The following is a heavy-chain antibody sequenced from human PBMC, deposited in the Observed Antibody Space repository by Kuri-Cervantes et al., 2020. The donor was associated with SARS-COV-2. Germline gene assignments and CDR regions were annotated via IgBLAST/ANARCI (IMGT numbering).Heavy chain of an antibody. CDR2: IYHSGTT. J-gene: IGHJ4*02. V-gene: IGHV4-38-2*02. CDR3: ATLPGREDYYTSGTVSDN. D-gene: IGHD3-10*01. Sequence: SETLSLTCTVSGSSVSSPNYWGWLRQPPGKGLEWIGSIYHSGTTYYNPSLKSRVTLSVDTSKNHFSLRLSSLTAADAAVYYCATLPGREDYYTSGTVSDNWGQGTLVTVSS. CDR1: GSSVSSPNY.